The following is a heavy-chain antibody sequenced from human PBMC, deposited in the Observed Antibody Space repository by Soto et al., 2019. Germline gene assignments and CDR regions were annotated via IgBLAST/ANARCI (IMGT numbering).Heavy chain of an antibody. Sequence: SVKVSCKAAGRTFGRNAINWVRQAPGQGLEWMGGIIPMFGTANHAQKFRDRIVITADESTNTAYLELNSLRYEDTAIYYCARPQGSGWRFNALDFWGQGTVVTVSS. CDR1: GRTFGRNA. D-gene: IGHD6-19*01. V-gene: IGHV1-69*13. J-gene: IGHJ3*01. CDR3: ARPQGSGWRFNALDF. CDR2: IIPMFGTA.